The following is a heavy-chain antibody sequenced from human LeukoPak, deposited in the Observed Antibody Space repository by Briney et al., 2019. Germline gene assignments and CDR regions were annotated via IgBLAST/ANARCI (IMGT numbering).Heavy chain of an antibody. CDR3: ARSGSYGDYVYDY. V-gene: IGHV4-39*07. D-gene: IGHD4-17*01. CDR2: IFYSGST. Sequence: SETLSLTCTVSPGSISSSSYYWGWIRQPPGKGLEWIGTIFYSGSTYYNPSLKSRVTISVDRSKNQFSLKLSSVTAADTAVYYCARSGSYGDYVYDYWGQGTLVTVSS. J-gene: IGHJ4*02. CDR1: PGSISSSSYY.